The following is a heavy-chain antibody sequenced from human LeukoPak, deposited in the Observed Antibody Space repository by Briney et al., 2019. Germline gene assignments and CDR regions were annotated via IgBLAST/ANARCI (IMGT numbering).Heavy chain of an antibody. CDR3: ASYGSGSYYNGVG. CDR1: GFTLSSYS. J-gene: IGHJ4*02. D-gene: IGHD3-10*01. Sequence: GGSLRLSWAASGFTLSSYSMNWVRQAPGEGLEWVSSISNSSSHIYYAESVKGRFTISRDNAKNSLYLQMTSLRAEDTAVYYCASYGSGSYYNGVGWGQGTLVTVSS. CDR2: ISNSSSHI. V-gene: IGHV3-21*01.